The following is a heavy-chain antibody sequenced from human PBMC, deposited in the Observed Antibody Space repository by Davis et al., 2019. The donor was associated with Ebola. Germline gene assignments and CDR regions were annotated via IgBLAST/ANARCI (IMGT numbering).Heavy chain of an antibody. J-gene: IGHJ4*02. CDR2: LSSDGRNK. V-gene: IGHV3-30*09. CDR3: ARGREDYLDY. Sequence: GSLRLPCSSSGFTPSIHSMPLVRPGPGKGLGGGAALSSDGRNKHYADSVRGRVVISRDTSKDTLYLPMSGLRAEDTAVYYCARGREDYLDYWGQGTLVTVSS. CDR1: GFTPSIHS. D-gene: IGHD1-26*01.